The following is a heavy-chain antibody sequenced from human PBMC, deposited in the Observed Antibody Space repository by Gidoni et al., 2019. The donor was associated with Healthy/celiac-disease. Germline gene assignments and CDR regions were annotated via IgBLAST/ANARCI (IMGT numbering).Heavy chain of an antibody. CDR1: GFTFDDYA. CDR2: ISWNSGSI. V-gene: IGHV3-9*01. Sequence: EVQLVESGGGLVQPGRSLRLSCAASGFTFDDYAMHWVRQAPGKGLEWVSGISWNSGSIGYADSVKGRFTISRDNAKNSLYLQMNSLRAEDTALYYCAKDKRDYYDSSGYGYDAFDIWGQGTMVTVSS. J-gene: IGHJ3*02. D-gene: IGHD3-22*01. CDR3: AKDKRDYYDSSGYGYDAFDI.